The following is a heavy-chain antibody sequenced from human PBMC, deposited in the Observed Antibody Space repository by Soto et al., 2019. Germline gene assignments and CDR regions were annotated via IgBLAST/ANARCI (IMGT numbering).Heavy chain of an antibody. J-gene: IGHJ5*02. Sequence: PGGSLRLSCAASGFTFSSYGMHWVRQAPGKGLEWVAIISYDGSNTYYADSVKGRFTISRDNSKNTLYLQVNSLRAEDTAVYYCARAMDTAMTSKDNWFDPWGQGTLVTVSS. CDR1: GFTFSSYG. CDR2: ISYDGSNT. V-gene: IGHV3-30*03. CDR3: ARAMDTAMTSKDNWFDP. D-gene: IGHD5-18*01.